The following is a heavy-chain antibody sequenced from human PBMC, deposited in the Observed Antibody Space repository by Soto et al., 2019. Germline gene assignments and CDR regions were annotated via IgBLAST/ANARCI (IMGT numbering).Heavy chain of an antibody. CDR1: GGSIRSYF. J-gene: IGHJ4*02. CDR2: ISYTAST. CDR3: ARHHPSDNWNYDY. V-gene: IGHV4-59*08. D-gene: IGHD1-7*01. Sequence: QVQLQESGPGLVKPSETLSLTCTVSGGSIRSYFWSWIRQPPGKGLELIGYISYTASTTYHPSLKSHVTIQVYTSWTPFSLRLTSVTYADTAVYYCARHHPSDNWNYDYWGQGTLVTVSS.